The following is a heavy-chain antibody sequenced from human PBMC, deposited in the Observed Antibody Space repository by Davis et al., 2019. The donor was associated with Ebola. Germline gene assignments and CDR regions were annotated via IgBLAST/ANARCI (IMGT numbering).Heavy chain of an antibody. CDR1: GFTFSSYW. V-gene: IGHV3-30*02. CDR2: IRFDGSSE. J-gene: IGHJ6*02. D-gene: IGHD3-3*01. CDR3: AKDGGEWSPPHYYYYGMDV. Sequence: GGSLRLSCPASGFTFSSYWMSWVRQAPGKGLEWVTFIRFDGSSEYYVDSVKGRFTISRDNAKNTVYLQMNSLKTEDAAVYYCAKDGGEWSPPHYYYYGMDVWGQGTTVTVSS.